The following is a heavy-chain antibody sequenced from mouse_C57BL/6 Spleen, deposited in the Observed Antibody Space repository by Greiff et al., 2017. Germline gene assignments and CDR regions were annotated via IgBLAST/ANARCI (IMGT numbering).Heavy chain of an antibody. V-gene: IGHV1-52*01. CDR2: IDPSDSET. J-gene: IGHJ2*01. CDR1: GYTFTSYW. Sequence: VKLKQPGAELVRPGSSVKLSCKASGYTFTSYWMHWVKPRPIQGLEWIGNIDPSDSETPYNHKFQDKATLTVDKSSSTAYMQLSRLTSEDSAVYYCAFTTVVAYYFDYWGKGTTRTVSS. D-gene: IGHD1-1*01. CDR3: AFTTVVAYYFDY.